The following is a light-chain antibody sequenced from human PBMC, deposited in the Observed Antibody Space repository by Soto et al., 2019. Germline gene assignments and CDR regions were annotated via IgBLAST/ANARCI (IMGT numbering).Light chain of an antibody. CDR1: QSVSSSD. J-gene: IGKJ2*01. CDR2: GTS. V-gene: IGKV3-20*01. CDR3: QHYGTSPPYT. Sequence: EIVLTQSPEILSLSPGERATLSCRASQSVSSSDVAWYQQKPGQAPRLLFYGTSTRATGIPDRFSGSGSGTDFTLTISRLEPEDFAVYYCQHYGTSPPYTFGQGIKLEIK.